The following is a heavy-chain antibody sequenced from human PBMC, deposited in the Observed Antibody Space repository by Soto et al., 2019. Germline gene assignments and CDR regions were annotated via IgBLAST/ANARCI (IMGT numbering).Heavy chain of an antibody. CDR1: GFTFSSYG. J-gene: IGHJ6*02. Sequence: QVQLVESGGGVVQPGRSLRLSRAASGFTFSSYGMHWVRQAPGKGLEWVAVIWYDGSNKYYADSVKGRFTISRDNSKNTLYLQMNSLRAEDTAVYYCARDSEGMDVWGQGTTVTVSS. CDR3: ARDSEGMDV. D-gene: IGHD3-10*01. V-gene: IGHV3-33*01. CDR2: IWYDGSNK.